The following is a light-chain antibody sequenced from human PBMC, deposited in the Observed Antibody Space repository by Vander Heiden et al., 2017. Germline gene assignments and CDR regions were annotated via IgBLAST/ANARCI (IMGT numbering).Light chain of an antibody. CDR1: QSVSGS. V-gene: IGKV3-11*01. CDR2: DAS. J-gene: IGKJ4*01. Sequence: EIVLTQSPATLSLSPGERATLSCRASQSVSGSLAWYQQKPGQAPRLLIYDASNRATGIPARFSGSGSGTDFTLTISSLEPEDFAVYYCQQRSNWPPITFGGGTKVEIK. CDR3: QQRSNWPPIT.